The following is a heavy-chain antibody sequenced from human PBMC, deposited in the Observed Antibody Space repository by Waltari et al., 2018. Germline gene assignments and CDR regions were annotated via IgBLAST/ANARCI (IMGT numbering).Heavy chain of an antibody. CDR3: ARGDSPGMTTVSH. J-gene: IGHJ4*02. Sequence: EVQLVESGGGLVQPGGALRLSCAASGFTFSSYSMNWVRQAPGKGLEWVSYISSSSSTIYYADSVKGRFTISRDNAKNSLYLQMNSLRAEDTAVYYCARGDSPGMTTVSHWGQGTLVTVSS. D-gene: IGHD4-17*01. CDR2: ISSSSSTI. V-gene: IGHV3-48*01. CDR1: GFTFSSYS.